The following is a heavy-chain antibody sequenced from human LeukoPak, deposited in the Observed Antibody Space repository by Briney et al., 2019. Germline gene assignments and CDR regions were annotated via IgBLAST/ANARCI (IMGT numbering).Heavy chain of an antibody. CDR1: GYSFTSYW. Sequence: GESLKISCKGSGYSFTSYWIGWVRQMPGKGLEWMGIIYPGDSDTRYSPSFQGQVTISADKSISTAYLQWSSLKASDTAMYYCARQEGSDFWSGYSPTWFDPWGQGTLVTVSS. CDR2: IYPGDSDT. D-gene: IGHD3-3*01. CDR3: ARQEGSDFWSGYSPTWFDP. V-gene: IGHV5-51*01. J-gene: IGHJ5*02.